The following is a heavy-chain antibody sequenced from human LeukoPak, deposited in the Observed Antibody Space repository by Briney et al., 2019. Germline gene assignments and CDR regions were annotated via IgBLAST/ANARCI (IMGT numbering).Heavy chain of an antibody. CDR3: ARAPPTSITMIVVVITTDY. CDR2: ISYDGSNK. Sequence: GRSLRLSCAASGFTFSSYAMHWVRQAPGKGLEWVAVISYDGSNKYYADSVKGRFTISRDNSKNTLYLQMNSLRAEDTAVYYCARAPPTSITMIVVVITTDYWGQGTLVTVSS. CDR1: GFTFSSYA. V-gene: IGHV3-30-3*01. J-gene: IGHJ4*02. D-gene: IGHD3-22*01.